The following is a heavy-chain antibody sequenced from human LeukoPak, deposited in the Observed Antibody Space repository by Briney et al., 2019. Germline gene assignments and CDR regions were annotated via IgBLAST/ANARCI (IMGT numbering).Heavy chain of an antibody. CDR3: AKDQSSSSWYGFDY. V-gene: IGHV3-30*18. D-gene: IGHD6-13*01. Sequence: GGSLRLSCAVSGFTFTNFGLHWVRQAPGKGLEWVAVISYDGSRKYYADSVKGRFTISRDDSKSTLYLEMNSLRTEDTAMYYCAKDQSSSSWYGFDYWGQGSLVSVSS. J-gene: IGHJ4*02. CDR2: ISYDGSRK. CDR1: GFTFTNFG.